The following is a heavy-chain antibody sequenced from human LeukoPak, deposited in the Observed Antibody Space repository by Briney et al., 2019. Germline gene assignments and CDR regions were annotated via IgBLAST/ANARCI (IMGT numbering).Heavy chain of an antibody. CDR1: GYTLTGYY. CDR2: INPSGGST. Sequence: GASVKVSCKASGYTLTGYYMHWVRQAPGQGLEWMGIINPSGGSTSYAQKFQGRVTMTRDTSTSTVYMELSSLRSEDTAVYYCAREGDKGYCSSTSCYEAAFDIWGQGTMVTVSS. V-gene: IGHV1-46*01. D-gene: IGHD2-2*01. J-gene: IGHJ3*02. CDR3: AREGDKGYCSSTSCYEAAFDI.